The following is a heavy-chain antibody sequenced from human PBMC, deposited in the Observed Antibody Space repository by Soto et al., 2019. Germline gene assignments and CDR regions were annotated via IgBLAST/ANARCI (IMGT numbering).Heavy chain of an antibody. D-gene: IGHD1-1*01. V-gene: IGHV4-31*03. CDR3: ARGWEPPTYYFAY. J-gene: IGHJ4*02. CDR2: IYYSGST. CDR1: GGSISSGGYY. Sequence: QVQLQESGPGLVKPSQTLSLTCTVSGGSISSGGYYWSWISQHPGQGLEWIGYIYYSGSTYYNPSLKSRVTISVDTSKNQFSLKLSSVTAADTAVYYCARGWEPPTYYFAYWGQGTLVTFSS.